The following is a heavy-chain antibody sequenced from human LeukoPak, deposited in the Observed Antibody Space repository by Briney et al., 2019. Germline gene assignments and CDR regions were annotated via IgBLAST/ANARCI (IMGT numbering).Heavy chain of an antibody. CDR1: GFTFSSYA. CDR3: AKESSSGYSIDY. J-gene: IGHJ4*02. V-gene: IGHV3-23*01. Sequence: PGGSLRLSCAASGFTFSSYAMSWVRQAPGKGLERVSGISSSGGSTYYADSVKGRLTISRDYSKNTLYLQMNSLRAEDTAVYYCAKESSSGYSIDYWGQGTLVTVSS. CDR2: ISSSGGST. D-gene: IGHD3-22*01.